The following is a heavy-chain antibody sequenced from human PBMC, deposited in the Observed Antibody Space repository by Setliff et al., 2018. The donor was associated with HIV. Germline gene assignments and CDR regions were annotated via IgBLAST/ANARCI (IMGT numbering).Heavy chain of an antibody. D-gene: IGHD3-9*01. CDR3: ARVRTGSYFQRLDYYYMDV. Sequence: SETLSLTCSVSGGSISSSDYYWGWIRQPPGKGLEWLGNVYPSGNTYYTPSLKSRVTISVDTSKHQFSLKLSSVTAADTAVYFCARVRTGSYFQRLDYYYMDVWGKGTTVTVPS. J-gene: IGHJ6*03. V-gene: IGHV4-39*07. CDR2: VYPSGNT. CDR1: GGSISSSDYY.